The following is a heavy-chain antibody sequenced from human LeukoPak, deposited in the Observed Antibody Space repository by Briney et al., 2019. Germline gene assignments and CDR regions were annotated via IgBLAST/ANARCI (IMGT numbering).Heavy chain of an antibody. CDR3: AKIVGYCSGGSCYTTYFDY. J-gene: IGHJ4*02. Sequence: ASVKVSCKASGYTFTSYGISWVRQAPGQGLEWMGWISAYNGNTNYAQKLQGRVTMTTDTSKSTAYMEPKSLRSDDPAVSYGAKIVGYCSGGSCYTTYFDYWGQGTLVTVSS. V-gene: IGHV1-18*01. D-gene: IGHD2-15*01. CDR2: ISAYNGNT. CDR1: GYTFTSYG.